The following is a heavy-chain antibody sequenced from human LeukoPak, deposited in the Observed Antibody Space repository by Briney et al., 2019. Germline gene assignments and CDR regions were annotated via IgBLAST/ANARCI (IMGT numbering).Heavy chain of an antibody. Sequence: SVKVSCKASGSTFRTSALTWLRQALGQGLEWMGEIVHIYNKPKYAQNFQGRVTITADKSTSTAYMELSSLRSEDTAVYYCARAGDGYNGDYWGQGTLVTVSS. V-gene: IGHV1-69*06. CDR1: GSTFRTSA. CDR3: ARAGDGYNGDY. J-gene: IGHJ4*02. D-gene: IGHD5-24*01. CDR2: IVHIYNKP.